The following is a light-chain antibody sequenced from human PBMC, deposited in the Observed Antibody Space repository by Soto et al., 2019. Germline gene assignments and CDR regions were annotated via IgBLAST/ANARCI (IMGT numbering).Light chain of an antibody. CDR1: SSDVGRYNL. Sequence: QSALTQPASVSGSPGQSITISCTGTSSDVGRYNLVSWYQQHPGKAPKLMIYEGTNRPSGVSNRFSGSKSGNTASLTISGLQAEAEAPYYCSSYAGRVVFGGGTQLTVL. CDR2: EGT. V-gene: IGLV2-23*01. J-gene: IGLJ2*01. CDR3: SSYAGRVV.